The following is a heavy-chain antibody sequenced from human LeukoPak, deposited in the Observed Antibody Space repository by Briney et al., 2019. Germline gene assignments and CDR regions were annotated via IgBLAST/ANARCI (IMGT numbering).Heavy chain of an antibody. V-gene: IGHV5-51*01. Sequence: GESLKISCKGSGYSFTSYWIGWVRQMPGKGLEWMGIIYPGDSDTRYSPSFQGQVTISADKSISTAYLQWSSLKASDTAMYYCARLGPASPDITIFGVVISRFDPWGQGTLVTVSS. CDR3: ARLGPASPDITIFGVVISRFDP. D-gene: IGHD3-3*01. J-gene: IGHJ5*02. CDR2: IYPGDSDT. CDR1: GYSFTSYW.